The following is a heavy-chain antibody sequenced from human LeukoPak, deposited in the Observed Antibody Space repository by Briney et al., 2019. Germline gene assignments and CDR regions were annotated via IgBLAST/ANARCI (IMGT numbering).Heavy chain of an antibody. V-gene: IGHV3-33*01. D-gene: IGHD6-6*01. CDR1: GFPFSSYG. Sequence: GGFLRLFCAASGFPFSSYGMHWVRQAPGKGLEWVAVIWYDGGNKYYADSVKGRFTISRDNSKNTLYLQMNSLRAEDTAVYYCARAYSSSWPDYYYMDVWGKGTTVTVSS. J-gene: IGHJ6*03. CDR3: ARAYSSSWPDYYYMDV. CDR2: IWYDGGNK.